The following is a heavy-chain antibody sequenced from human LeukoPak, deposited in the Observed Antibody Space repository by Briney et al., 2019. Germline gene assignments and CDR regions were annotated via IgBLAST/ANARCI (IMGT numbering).Heavy chain of an antibody. CDR3: ARGSYDYVWGSYRQNWFDP. Sequence: QTSETLSLTCAVYGGSFSGYYWSWIRQPPGKGLEWIGEINHSGSTNYNPSLKSRVTISVDTSKNQFSLKLSSVTAADTAVYYCARGSYDYVWGSYRQNWFDPWGQGTLVTVSS. CDR2: INHSGST. V-gene: IGHV4-34*01. J-gene: IGHJ5*02. CDR1: GGSFSGYY. D-gene: IGHD3-16*02.